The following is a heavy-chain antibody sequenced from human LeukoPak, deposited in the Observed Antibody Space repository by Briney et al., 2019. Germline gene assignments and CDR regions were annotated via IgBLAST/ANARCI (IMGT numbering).Heavy chain of an antibody. CDR1: GGSISTYV. V-gene: IGHV4-59*01. Sequence: SETLSLACTVPGGSISTYVWSWIRQPPGKGLEWIGYMYENESTRYNPSLKSRVTISLDTSKKQFSLRLTSVTAADTAVYYCVRVISGTHFPHWRRGTLVTVSS. CDR2: MYENEST. D-gene: IGHD2/OR15-2a*01. CDR3: VRVISGTHFPH. J-gene: IGHJ4*02.